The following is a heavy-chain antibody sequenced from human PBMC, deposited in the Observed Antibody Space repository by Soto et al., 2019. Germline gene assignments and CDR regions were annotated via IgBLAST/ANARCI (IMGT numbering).Heavy chain of an antibody. D-gene: IGHD3-16*01. CDR1: GGSISSGDYY. CDR3: ASRTVMGRYFDY. V-gene: IGHV4-30-4*01. J-gene: IGHJ4*02. CDR2: IYYSGST. Sequence: KPSETLSLTCTVSGGSISSGDYYWSWIRQPPGKGLEWIGYIYYSGSTYYNPSLKSRVTISVDTSKNQFSLKLSSVTAADTAVYYCASRTVMGRYFDYWGQGTLVTVSS.